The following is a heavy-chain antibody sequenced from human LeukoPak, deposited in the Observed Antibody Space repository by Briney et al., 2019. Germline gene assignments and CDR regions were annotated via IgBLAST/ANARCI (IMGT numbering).Heavy chain of an antibody. Sequence: SETLSLTCTVSGGSISSYYWSWIRQPPGKGLEWIGYIYHSGSTYYNPSLKSRVTISVDRSKNQFSLKLSSVTAADTAVYYCARDPVGSYAFDIWGQGTMVTVSS. CDR2: IYHSGST. D-gene: IGHD3-10*01. V-gene: IGHV4-59*12. CDR1: GGSISSYY. CDR3: ARDPVGSYAFDI. J-gene: IGHJ3*02.